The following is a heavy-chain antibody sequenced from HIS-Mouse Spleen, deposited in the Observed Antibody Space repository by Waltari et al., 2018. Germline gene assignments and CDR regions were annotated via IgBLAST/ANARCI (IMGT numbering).Heavy chain of an antibody. CDR3: ARAPTGFLEWFDAFDI. J-gene: IGHJ3*02. D-gene: IGHD3-3*01. Sequence: QLQLQESGPGLVKPSETLSLTCTVSGGSISSSSYYWGWIRQPPGKGLEWIGSIYYSGSTYYNPSLKSRVTISVDTSKNQCSRKLSSVTAADTAVYYCARAPTGFLEWFDAFDIWGQGTMVTVSS. CDR1: GGSISSSSYY. V-gene: IGHV4-39*07. CDR2: IYYSGST.